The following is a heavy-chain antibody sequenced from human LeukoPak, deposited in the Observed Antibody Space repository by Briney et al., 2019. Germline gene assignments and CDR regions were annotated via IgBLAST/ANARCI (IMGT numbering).Heavy chain of an antibody. CDR1: GGSFSGYY. V-gene: IGHV4-34*01. CDR3: ARSKRFGELSGFDP. CDR2: INHSGST. Sequence: PSETLSLTRAVYGGSFSGYYWSWIRQPPGKGLEWIGEINHSGSTNYNPSLKSRVTISVDTSKNQFSLKLSSVTAADTAVYYCARSKRFGELSGFDPWGQGTLVTVSS. J-gene: IGHJ5*02. D-gene: IGHD3-10*01.